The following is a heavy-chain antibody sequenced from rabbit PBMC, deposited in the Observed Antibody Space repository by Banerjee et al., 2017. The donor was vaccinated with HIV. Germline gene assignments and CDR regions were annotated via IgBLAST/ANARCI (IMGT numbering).Heavy chain of an antibody. D-gene: IGHD6-1*01. CDR1: GIDLRTSG. CDR2: IDTRSGRT. V-gene: IGHV1S43*01. CDR3: ARDRAGYGDDGYAFDL. Sequence: QQQLEESGGGLVKPGGSLTLSCKASGIDLRTSGISWVRQAPGEGLEWIACIDTRSGRTYYASWVNGRFTISSHNAQNTLYLQLNSLTAADTATYFCARDRAGYGDDGYAFDLWGPGTLVTIS. J-gene: IGHJ4*01.